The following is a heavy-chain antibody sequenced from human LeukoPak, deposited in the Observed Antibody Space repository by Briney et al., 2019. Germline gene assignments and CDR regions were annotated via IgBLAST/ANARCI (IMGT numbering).Heavy chain of an antibody. D-gene: IGHD4/OR15-4a*01. V-gene: IGHV3-74*01. CDR1: GFTFSSYW. CDR2: INSDGSST. CDR3: ARDRPTISYHYYYYGMDV. J-gene: IGHJ6*02. Sequence: GGSLRLSCAASGFTFSSYWMHWVRQAPGKGLVWVSRINSDGSSTSYADSVKGRFTISRDNAKNTLYLQMNSLRAEDTAVYYCARDRPTISYHYYYYGMDVWGQGTTVTVSS.